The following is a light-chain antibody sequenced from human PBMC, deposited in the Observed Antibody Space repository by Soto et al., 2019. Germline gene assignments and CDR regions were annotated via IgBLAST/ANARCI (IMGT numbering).Light chain of an antibody. Sequence: AIRMTQSPSSFSASTGDRVTITCRASQGISSYLAWYQQKPGKAPKLLIYAAPTLQSGVPSRFSGSGSGTDFTLTISCLQSEDFATYYYQQYYSYTGTFGQGTKVEIK. CDR1: QGISSY. CDR3: QQYYSYTGT. V-gene: IGKV1-8*01. J-gene: IGKJ1*01. CDR2: AAP.